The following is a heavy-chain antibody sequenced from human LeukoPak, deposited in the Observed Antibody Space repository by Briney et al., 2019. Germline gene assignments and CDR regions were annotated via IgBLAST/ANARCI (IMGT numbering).Heavy chain of an antibody. CDR2: IYYSGST. Sequence: SETLSLTCTVSGGSISSSSYYWGCIRQPPGKGLECIGSIYYSGSTYYNPSLKSRVTISVDTSKNQFSLKLSSVTAADTAVYYCARHRLIAAAVWFDPWGQGTLVTVSS. D-gene: IGHD6-13*01. V-gene: IGHV4-39*01. J-gene: IGHJ5*02. CDR3: ARHRLIAAAVWFDP. CDR1: GGSISSSSYY.